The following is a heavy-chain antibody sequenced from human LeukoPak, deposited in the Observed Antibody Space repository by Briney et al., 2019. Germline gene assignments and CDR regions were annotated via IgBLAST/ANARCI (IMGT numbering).Heavy chain of an antibody. Sequence: GGSLRLSCAASGFTVSSNYMSWVRQAPGKGLEWVSVIYSGGGTYYADSVKGRFTISRDNSKNTLYLQMNSLRAEDTAVYYCARESRSSGSYDYWGQGTLVTVSS. CDR1: GFTVSSNY. CDR3: ARESRSSGSYDY. CDR2: IYSGGGT. V-gene: IGHV3-53*01. D-gene: IGHD3-22*01. J-gene: IGHJ4*02.